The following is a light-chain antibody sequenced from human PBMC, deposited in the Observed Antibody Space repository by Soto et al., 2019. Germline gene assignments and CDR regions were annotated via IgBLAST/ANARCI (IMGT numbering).Light chain of an antibody. Sequence: QSVLTQPRSVSGSPGHSVTISCTGTSSDVGGYSYVPWYQQHPGKAPKLMISDVSKRPSGVPDRFSGSKFGNTASLTISGLQAEDEADYYCCSYAGAFTYVFGSGTKVTVL. CDR2: DVS. CDR3: CSYAGAFTYV. V-gene: IGLV2-11*01. CDR1: SSDVGGYSY. J-gene: IGLJ1*01.